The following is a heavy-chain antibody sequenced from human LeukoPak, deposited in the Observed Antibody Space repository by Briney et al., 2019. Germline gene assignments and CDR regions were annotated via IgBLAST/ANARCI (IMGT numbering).Heavy chain of an antibody. CDR1: GFTFSSYE. V-gene: IGHV3-48*03. CDR3: ARDAYSTMRRYYYYYYMDV. Sequence: GGSLRLSCAASGFTFSSYEMNWVRQAPGKGLEWVSYISSSGSTIYYADSVKGRFTISRDNAKNSLYLQMNSLRAEDTAVYYCARDAYSTMRRYYYYYYMDVWGKGTTVTVSS. J-gene: IGHJ6*03. CDR2: ISSSGSTI. D-gene: IGHD4-11*01.